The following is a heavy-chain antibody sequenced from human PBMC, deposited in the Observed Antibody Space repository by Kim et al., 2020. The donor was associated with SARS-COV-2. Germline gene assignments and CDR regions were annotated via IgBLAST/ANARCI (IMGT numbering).Heavy chain of an antibody. D-gene: IGHD6-19*01. Sequence: GGSLRLSCAASGFSFISYTMSLVRQVPGKGLEWVSAIIGSGESTYYADSVKGRFTISRDNSKNTLYLEMNTLRADDTAVYYCAKSSASGGSTFDYWGQGALVTVSS. V-gene: IGHV3-23*01. J-gene: IGHJ4*02. CDR3: AKSSASGGSTFDY. CDR1: GFSFISYT. CDR2: IIGSGEST.